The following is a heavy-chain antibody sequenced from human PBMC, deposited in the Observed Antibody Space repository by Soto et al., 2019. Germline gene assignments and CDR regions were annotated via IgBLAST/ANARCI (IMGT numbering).Heavy chain of an antibody. J-gene: IGHJ3*02. V-gene: IGHV3-15*01. Sequence: GGSLRLSCVDSRFTFSTDWMAWVRQAPGRGLEWVGRIKSKADGGAADYAAPVKGRFTISRDDSRNTLYLQMNSLKTEDTAVYYCTAMNDRDAFNIWGPGTMVTVSS. CDR3: TAMNDRDAFNI. D-gene: IGHD1-1*01. CDR2: IKSKADGGAA. CDR1: RFTFSTDW.